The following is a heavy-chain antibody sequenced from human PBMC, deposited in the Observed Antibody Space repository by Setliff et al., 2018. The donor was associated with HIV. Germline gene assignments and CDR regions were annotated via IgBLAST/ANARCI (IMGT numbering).Heavy chain of an antibody. V-gene: IGHV1-2*06. CDR2: INPNSGGT. CDR3: ARGTRVGANDAFDI. J-gene: IGHJ3*02. D-gene: IGHD1-26*01. Sequence: VASVKVSCKASGYTFTGYYMHWVRQAPGQGLEWMGRINPNSGGTNYARKFQGRVTMTRDTSITTAYMELSRLRSDDTAVYYYARGTRVGANDAFDIWGQGTMVTVSS. CDR1: GYTFTGYY.